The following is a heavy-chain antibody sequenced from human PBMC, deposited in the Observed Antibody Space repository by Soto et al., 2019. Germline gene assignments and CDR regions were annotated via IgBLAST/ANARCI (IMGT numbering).Heavy chain of an antibody. D-gene: IGHD3-22*01. CDR1: GYTFTSYD. Sequence: GASVKVSCKASGYTFTSYDINWVRQATGQGLEWMGWMNPNSGNTGYAQKFQGRVTMTRNTSISTAYMELSSLRSEDTAVYYCARVYGAYYYDSSGYQYGMDVWGQGTTVTVSS. V-gene: IGHV1-8*01. CDR3: ARVYGAYYYDSSGYQYGMDV. J-gene: IGHJ6*02. CDR2: MNPNSGNT.